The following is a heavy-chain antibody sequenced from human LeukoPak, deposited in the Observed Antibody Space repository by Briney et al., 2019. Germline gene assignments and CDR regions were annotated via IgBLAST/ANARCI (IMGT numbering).Heavy chain of an antibody. CDR2: IKSKTSGGTI. CDR1: GFTFGDYT. V-gene: IGHV3-49*04. Sequence: PGRSLRLSCTASGFTFGDYTMSWVRQAPGKGLEWVGFIKSKTSGGTIEYAASVKGRFTISRDDSKSVAYLQMNSLKAEDTAVYFCTQGGHLDSWGQGTLVTVSS. J-gene: IGHJ5*01. D-gene: IGHD3-16*01. CDR3: TQGGHLDS.